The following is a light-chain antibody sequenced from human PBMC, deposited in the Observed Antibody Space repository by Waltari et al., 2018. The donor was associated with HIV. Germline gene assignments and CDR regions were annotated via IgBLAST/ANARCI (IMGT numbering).Light chain of an antibody. CDR1: QSVRSSY. J-gene: IGKJ3*01. CDR2: VAS. CDR3: QQYGSSPEIT. V-gene: IGKV3-20*01. Sequence: EIVLTQSPGTLSLSPGERAPLSCRASQSVRSSYVAWYQPKPGQAPRLLIYVASSSATGIPDRFSGSGSETDFTLTISRLEPEDFAVYYCQQYGSSPEITFGPGTKVDIK.